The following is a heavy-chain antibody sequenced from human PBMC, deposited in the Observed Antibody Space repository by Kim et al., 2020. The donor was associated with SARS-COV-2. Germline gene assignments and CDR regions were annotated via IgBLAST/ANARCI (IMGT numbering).Heavy chain of an antibody. CDR2: PNRGNT. Sequence: PNRGNTGYAQKFQGRVAMTRNTSISTAYMELSSLTSEDTAVYYCARKWEYWGQGALVTVSS. V-gene: IGHV1-8*01. D-gene: IGHD1-26*01. J-gene: IGHJ4*02. CDR3: ARKWEY.